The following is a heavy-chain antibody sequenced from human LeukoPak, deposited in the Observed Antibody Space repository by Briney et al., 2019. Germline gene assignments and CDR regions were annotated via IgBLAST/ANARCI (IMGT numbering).Heavy chain of an antibody. CDR1: GGTFSIYA. CDR2: ISAYNGNT. D-gene: IGHD6-13*01. Sequence: ASVNVSCTASGGTFSIYAISWVRQAPGQGLEWMGWISAYNGNTNYAQKLQGRVTMTTDTSTSTAYMELRSLRSDDTAVYYCARDHSSSWYGESNDYWGQGTLVTVSS. J-gene: IGHJ4*02. V-gene: IGHV1-18*01. CDR3: ARDHSSSWYGESNDY.